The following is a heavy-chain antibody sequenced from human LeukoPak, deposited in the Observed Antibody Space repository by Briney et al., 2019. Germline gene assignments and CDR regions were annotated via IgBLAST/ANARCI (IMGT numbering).Heavy chain of an antibody. CDR3: ARDGLARGGMDV. Sequence: GASVKVSCKASGYTFTSYYMHWVRQAPGQGLEWMGIINPSGGSTSYAQKFQGRVTMTGDTSTSTVYMELSSLRSEDTAVYYCARDGLARGGMDVWGQGTTVTVSS. CDR1: GYTFTSYY. V-gene: IGHV1-46*01. D-gene: IGHD2-2*03. J-gene: IGHJ6*02. CDR2: INPSGGST.